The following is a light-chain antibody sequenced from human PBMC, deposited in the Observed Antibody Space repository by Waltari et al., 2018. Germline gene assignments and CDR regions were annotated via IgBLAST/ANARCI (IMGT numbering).Light chain of an antibody. J-gene: IGKJ2*02. CDR3: QQYNSYSGT. Sequence: DIQLTQSPSTLSASVRDRVTITCRASQSISSWLAWYQQKPGKAPKLLIYKASSLESGVPSRFSGSGSGTEFTLTISSLQPDDFATYYCQQYNSYSGTFGQGTKLEIK. CDR2: KAS. V-gene: IGKV1-5*03. CDR1: QSISSW.